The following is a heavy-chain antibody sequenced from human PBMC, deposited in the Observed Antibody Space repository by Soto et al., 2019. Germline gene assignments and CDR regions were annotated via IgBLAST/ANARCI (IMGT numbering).Heavy chain of an antibody. J-gene: IGHJ4*02. Sequence: WSLRLSCTVSGFTFDDYAMSWVRQAPGKGLEWVGFISSQAFGGTTEYAASVEGRFTISTDESKTIAYLQMNSLKAADTAVYFCATVYFYDSSADYYFDYWGQGTLVTVSS. CDR2: ISSQAFGGTT. D-gene: IGHD3-22*01. CDR3: ATVYFYDSSADYYFDY. CDR1: GFTFDDYA. V-gene: IGHV3-49*04.